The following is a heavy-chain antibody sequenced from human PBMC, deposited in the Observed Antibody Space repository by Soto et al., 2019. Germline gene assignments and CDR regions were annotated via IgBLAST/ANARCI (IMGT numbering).Heavy chain of an antibody. CDR1: GYTFTGYY. CDR2: INPNSGGT. D-gene: IGHD5-18*01. J-gene: IGHJ6*02. V-gene: IGHV1-2*02. Sequence: ASVKVSCKASGYTFTGYYMHWVRQAPGQGLEWMGWINPNSGGTNYAQKFQGRVTMTRDTSISTAYMELSRLRSDDTAVYYCARGPDTAMALYYYGMDVWGQGTTVTVS. CDR3: ARGPDTAMALYYYGMDV.